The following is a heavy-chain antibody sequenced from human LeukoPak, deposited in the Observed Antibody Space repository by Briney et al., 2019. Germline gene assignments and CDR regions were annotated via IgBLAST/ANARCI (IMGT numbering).Heavy chain of an antibody. V-gene: IGHV3-21*04. J-gene: IGHJ6*03. Sequence: GGSLRLSCAASGFTFSSYRMNWVRQAPGKGLEWVSSISSSSSYIYYADSVKGRFTISRDNSKNTLYLQMNSLRAEDTAVYYCAKDSAMVRGVIITEYYYYMDVWGKGTTVTVSS. D-gene: IGHD3-10*01. CDR1: GFTFSSYR. CDR2: ISSSSSYI. CDR3: AKDSAMVRGVIITEYYYYMDV.